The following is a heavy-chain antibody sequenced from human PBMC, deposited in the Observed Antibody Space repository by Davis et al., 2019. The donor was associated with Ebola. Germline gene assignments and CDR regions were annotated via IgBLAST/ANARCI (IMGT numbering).Heavy chain of an antibody. CDR3: ARGRGTTHKENWFDP. D-gene: IGHD2/OR15-2a*01. CDR2: MNPNSANT. J-gene: IGHJ5*02. V-gene: IGHV1-8*01. CDR1: GYTFTTYD. Sequence: AASVKVSCKASGYTFTTYDINWVRQATGQGLEWVGWMNPNSANTGYAQKFQGRVTMTRNTSISTAYMELSSLRSEDTAVYYCARGRGTTHKENWFDPWGQGTLVTVSS.